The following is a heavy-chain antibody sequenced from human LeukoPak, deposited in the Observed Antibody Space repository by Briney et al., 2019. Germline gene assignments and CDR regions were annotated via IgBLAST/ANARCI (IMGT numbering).Heavy chain of an antibody. D-gene: IGHD3-3*01. V-gene: IGHV3-23*01. CDR3: ARDWFWRFDY. CDR2: FSASGGYT. J-gene: IGHJ4*02. Sequence: QPGASLRLSCAASGFIISSYGMSWVRQAPGKGLEWVASFSASGGYTYYADSVKGRFTVCRDSSKNTLLLQLNSLRAEDTAVYYCARDWFWRFDYWGQGTLVSVSS. CDR1: GFIISSYG.